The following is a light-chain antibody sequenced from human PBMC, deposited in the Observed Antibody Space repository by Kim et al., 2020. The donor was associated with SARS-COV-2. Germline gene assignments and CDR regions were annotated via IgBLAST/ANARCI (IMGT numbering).Light chain of an antibody. V-gene: IGKV3-20*01. CDR2: GAS. CDR3: QQYGSSSS. CDR1: QRVSSSY. Sequence: EIVLTQSPGALSLSPGERATLSCRASQRVSSSYLAWYQQKPGQAPRLLIYGASSRATGIPDRFSGSGSGTDFTLTISRLEPEDFAVYYCQQYGSSSSFGQGTKLEI. J-gene: IGKJ2*01.